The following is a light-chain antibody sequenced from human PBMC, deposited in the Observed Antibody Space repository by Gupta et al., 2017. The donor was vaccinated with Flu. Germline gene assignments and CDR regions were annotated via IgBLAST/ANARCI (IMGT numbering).Light chain of an antibody. CDR3: QQYYSTPWT. J-gene: IGKJ1*01. Sequence: SLGERATINCKSSQSVLYSSDNKNYLAWYQQKPGQPPKLLIYWASTRESGVPDRFSGSGSGTDFTLTISSLQAEDVAVYYCQQYYSTPWTFGQGTKVEIK. V-gene: IGKV4-1*01. CDR1: QSVLYSSDNKNY. CDR2: WAS.